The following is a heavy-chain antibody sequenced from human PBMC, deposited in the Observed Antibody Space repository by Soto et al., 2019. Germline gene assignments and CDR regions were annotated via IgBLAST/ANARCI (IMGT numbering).Heavy chain of an antibody. V-gene: IGHV3-7*01. Sequence: VQLVESGGGLVKPGGSLRLSCAASGFTFSSYWMDWVRQAPGKGLEWVANINQDGSEKHYVDSVKGRFTISRDNAKNSLYLQMSSLTAEDSALYYCSPSLDYWGQGTLVTVSS. CDR1: GFTFSSYW. CDR3: SPSLDY. J-gene: IGHJ4*02. CDR2: INQDGSEK.